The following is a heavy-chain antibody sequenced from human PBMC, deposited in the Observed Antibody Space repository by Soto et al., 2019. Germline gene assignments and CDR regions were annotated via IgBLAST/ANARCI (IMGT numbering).Heavy chain of an antibody. CDR1: GFTFTTYG. CDR2: ISYDGSHA. CDR3: AKERTYSVASGFDY. J-gene: IGHJ4*01. D-gene: IGHD1-26*01. Sequence: QVQLVDSGGGVVQPGRSLRLSCAASGFTFTTYGMHWVRRAPGKGLEWVAVISYDGSHAYYADSVKGRFTISRDNSKYTLYLQINSLRAEDTAVYYCAKERTYSVASGFDYWGRGTLVTFSA. V-gene: IGHV3-30*18.